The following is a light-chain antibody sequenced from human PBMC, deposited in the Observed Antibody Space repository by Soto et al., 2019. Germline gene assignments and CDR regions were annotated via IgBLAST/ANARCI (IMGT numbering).Light chain of an antibody. J-gene: IGKJ1*01. CDR2: TVS. CDR3: QQYDNWPWT. V-gene: IGKV2-40*01. CDR1: QSLLDSDDGDTF. Sequence: EIVMTQSPLTLPVTPGEPASISCRSSQSLLDSDDGDTFLDWYLQKPGQSPQLLIYTVSYRASGVPDRFSGSGSGTDFTLTISSLQSDDFAVYYCQQYDNWPWTFGQGTKVDIK.